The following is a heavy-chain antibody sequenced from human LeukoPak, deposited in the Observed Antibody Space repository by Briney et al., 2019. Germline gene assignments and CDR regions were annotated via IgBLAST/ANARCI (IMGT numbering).Heavy chain of an antibody. CDR2: ISYDGSNK. CDR3: AKARSWIQLWEADY. V-gene: IGHV3-30*18. CDR1: GFTLRSYG. J-gene: IGHJ4*02. D-gene: IGHD5-18*01. Sequence: GGSLRLSCAASGFTLRSYGMHWVRQAPGKGLEWVAVISYDGSNKYYGDSVKGRFTISRDNSNNTLYLQMNSLRAEDTAVYYCAKARSWIQLWEADYWGQGTLVTVSS.